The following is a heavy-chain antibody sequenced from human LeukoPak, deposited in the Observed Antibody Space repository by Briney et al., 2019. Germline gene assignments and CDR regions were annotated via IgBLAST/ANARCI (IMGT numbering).Heavy chain of an antibody. D-gene: IGHD6-13*01. CDR2: IKQDGSEK. CDR1: GFTFSSYW. Sequence: GGSLRLSCAASGFTFSSYWTSWVRQAPGKGLEWVANIKQDGSEKYYVDSVKGRFTISRDNAKNSLYLRMNSLRAEDTAVYYCARVRLSSSYPWDAFDIWGQGTMVTASS. V-gene: IGHV3-7*01. J-gene: IGHJ3*02. CDR3: ARVRLSSSYPWDAFDI.